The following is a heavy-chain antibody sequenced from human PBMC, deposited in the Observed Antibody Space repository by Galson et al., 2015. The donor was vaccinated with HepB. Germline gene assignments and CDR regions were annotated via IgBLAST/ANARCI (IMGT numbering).Heavy chain of an antibody. CDR1: GFTFNNFA. D-gene: IGHD3-3*01. Sequence: SLRLSCAASGFTFNNFAMSWVRQAPGKGLEWVSAISGNGDNTYYADSVRGRFTISRDTSRNTLYLQMGSLRADDTALYYCARAGIRDVVPTARFSPAPDYWGQGTLVTVSS. CDR3: ARAGIRDVVPTARFSPAPDY. J-gene: IGHJ4*02. CDR2: ISGNGDNT. V-gene: IGHV3-23*01.